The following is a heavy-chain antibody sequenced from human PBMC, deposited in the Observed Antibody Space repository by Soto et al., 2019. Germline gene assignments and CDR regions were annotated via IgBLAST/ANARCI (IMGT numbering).Heavy chain of an antibody. V-gene: IGHV3-23*01. J-gene: IGHJ4*02. CDR3: AKWDY. CDR2: ISSSYST. CDR1: GFTFSSYT. Sequence: EVRLLESGGGLVQPGGSLRLSCAASGFTFSSYTMSWVRQAPGKGLEWVSTISSSYSTYYADSVKGRFTISRDNSKNTLCLQMNSLRAEDTAIYYCAKWDYWGQGTLVTVSS.